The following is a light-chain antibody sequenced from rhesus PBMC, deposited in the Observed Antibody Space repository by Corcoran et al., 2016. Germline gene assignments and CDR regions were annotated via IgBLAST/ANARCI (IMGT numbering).Light chain of an antibody. V-gene: IGKV1-28*03. CDR2: DAS. CDR3: LQHNSYPFT. CDR1: QGISNY. J-gene: IGKJ3*01. Sequence: DIQMTQSPSSLSASVGDTVTITCRASQGISNYLNWFQQKPGKAPKLLIYDASSLESGVPSRFSGSVSGPDFTLTIGSLQPEDFAAYYCLQHNSYPFTFGPGTKLDIK.